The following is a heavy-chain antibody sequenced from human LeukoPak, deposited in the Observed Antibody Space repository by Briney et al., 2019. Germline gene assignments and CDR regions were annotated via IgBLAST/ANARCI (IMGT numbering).Heavy chain of an antibody. J-gene: IGHJ4*02. CDR2: IYYSGST. Sequence: SETLSLTCTVSGGSISSYYWSWIRQPPGKGLEWIGYIYYSGSTNYNPSLKSRVTISVDTSKNQFSLKLSSVTAADTAVYYCARDFPNADYWGQGTLVTVSS. CDR1: GGSISSYY. V-gene: IGHV4-59*01. D-gene: IGHD4/OR15-4a*01. CDR3: ARDFPNADY.